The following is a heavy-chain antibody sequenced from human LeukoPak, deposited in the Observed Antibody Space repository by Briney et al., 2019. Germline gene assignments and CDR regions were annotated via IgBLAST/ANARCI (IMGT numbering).Heavy chain of an antibody. V-gene: IGHV5-51*01. D-gene: IGHD6-13*01. CDR1: GYNFTNYC. CDR3: ASATGIALPPPY. Sequence: KLGESLKISCKVSGYNFTNYCIAWVRQMPGKGLEWMGHIYPGDSETRYSPSFQGQVTISVDKSITTAYLQWSGLKASDTAMYYCASATGIALPPPYWGQGTLVTVSS. CDR2: IYPGDSET. J-gene: IGHJ4*02.